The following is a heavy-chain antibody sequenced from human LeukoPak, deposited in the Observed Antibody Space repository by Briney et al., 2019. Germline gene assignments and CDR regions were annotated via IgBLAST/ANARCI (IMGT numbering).Heavy chain of an antibody. J-gene: IGHJ4*02. CDR3: ARAPNYGDYPYYFDY. D-gene: IGHD4-17*01. CDR1: GGSISSGGYY. V-gene: IGHV4-31*03. CDR2: IYYSGST. Sequence: SETLSLTCTVSGGSISSGGYYWSWIRQHPGKGLEWIGYIYYSGSTYYNPSLKSRVSISVDTSKNQFSLKLSSVTAADTAVYYCARAPNYGDYPYYFDYWGQGTLVTVSS.